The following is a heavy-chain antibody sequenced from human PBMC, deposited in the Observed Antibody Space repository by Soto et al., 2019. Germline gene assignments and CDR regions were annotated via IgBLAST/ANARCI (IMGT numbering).Heavy chain of an antibody. CDR2: ISSSSSTI. Sequence: PGGSLRLSCAASGFTFSSYSMNWVRQAPGKGLEWVSYISSSSSTIYYADSVKGRFTISRDNAKNSLYLQMNSLRDEDTAVYYCARGGGIVVVPADRTYLSGMDVWGQGTTVPSP. CDR1: GFTFSSYS. V-gene: IGHV3-48*02. CDR3: ARGGGIVVVPADRTYLSGMDV. J-gene: IGHJ6*02. D-gene: IGHD2-2*01.